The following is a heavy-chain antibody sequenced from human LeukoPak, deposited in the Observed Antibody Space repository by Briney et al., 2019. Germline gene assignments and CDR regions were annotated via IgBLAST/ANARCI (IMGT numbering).Heavy chain of an antibody. CDR3: ARSVEGAFDF. Sequence: GSLRLSCAASGFTFSSYAMSWVRQAPGKGLEWVSYITGSSNRIHYADSVRGRFTISRDNAMNSLHLQMNSLRDEDTAMYYCARSVEGAFDFWGQGTLVTVSS. V-gene: IGHV3-48*02. J-gene: IGHJ4*02. CDR2: ITGSSNRI. CDR1: GFTFSSYA. D-gene: IGHD6-19*01.